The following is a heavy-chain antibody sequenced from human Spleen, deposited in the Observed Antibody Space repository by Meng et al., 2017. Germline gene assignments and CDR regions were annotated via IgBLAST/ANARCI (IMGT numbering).Heavy chain of an antibody. D-gene: IGHD5-24*01. Sequence: QVQLQESGPGLGKPSGTLSLTCAVSGGSISSSGWWSWVRQPPGKGLEWIGYIYYSGSTYYNPSLKSRVTISVDTSKNQFSLKLNSVTAADTAVYYCARVGEVAYNIDYWGQGTLVTVSS. CDR2: IYYSGST. CDR1: GGSISSSGW. V-gene: IGHV4-30-4*01. J-gene: IGHJ4*02. CDR3: ARVGEVAYNIDY.